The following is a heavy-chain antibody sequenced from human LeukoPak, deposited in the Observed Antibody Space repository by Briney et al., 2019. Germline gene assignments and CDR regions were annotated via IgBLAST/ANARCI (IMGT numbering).Heavy chain of an antibody. J-gene: IGHJ4*02. CDR3: ARDLTGWGESSGYSDY. V-gene: IGHV3-30*01. CDR2: ISYDGTNK. CDR1: GFTFSSYA. Sequence: GRSLRLSCAAFGFTFSSYAMHWVRQAPGKGLEWVALISYDGTNKFYEDSVKGRFTISRDNSKNTLFLQVNSLRAEDTAVYYCARDLTGWGESSGYSDYWGQGTLVTVSS. D-gene: IGHD3-22*01.